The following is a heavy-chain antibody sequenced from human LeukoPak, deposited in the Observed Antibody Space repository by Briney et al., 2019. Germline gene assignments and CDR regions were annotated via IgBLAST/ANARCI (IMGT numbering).Heavy chain of an antibody. J-gene: IGHJ5*02. V-gene: IGHV3-64*01. D-gene: IGHD6-19*01. CDR1: GFTFSSYA. CDR3: AREAYSSGWNWFDP. Sequence: GGSLRLSCAASGFTFSSYAMHWVRQAPGKGLEYVSAISSNGGSTYYANSVKGRFTISRDNPKNTLYLQMGSLRAEDMAVYYCAREAYSSGWNWFDPWGQGTLVTVSS. CDR2: ISSNGGST.